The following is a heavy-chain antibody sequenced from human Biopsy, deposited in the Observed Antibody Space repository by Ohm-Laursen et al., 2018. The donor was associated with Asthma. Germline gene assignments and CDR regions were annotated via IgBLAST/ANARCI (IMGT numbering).Heavy chain of an antibody. CDR3: AGFCSGGNCHDH. V-gene: IGHV4-59*01. Sequence: SETLSLTCTVSGVSIRSYYWTWIRQPPGKGLEWIGNIHYSGSTYSNPSLKSRVTISVDTSKEQISLRLSSVIAADTAVYYCAGFCSGGNCHDHWGQGTLVTVSS. J-gene: IGHJ4*02. CDR2: IHYSGST. CDR1: GVSIRSYY. D-gene: IGHD2-15*01.